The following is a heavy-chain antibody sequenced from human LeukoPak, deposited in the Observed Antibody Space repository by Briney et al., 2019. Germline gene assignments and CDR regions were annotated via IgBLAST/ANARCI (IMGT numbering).Heavy chain of an antibody. D-gene: IGHD3-9*01. J-gene: IGHJ4*02. CDR3: ARHVKVRRYFDWVSHYFDH. Sequence: PSETLSLTCAVYGGSFSGYYWSWIRQPPGKGLEWIGEINHSGSTNYNPSLKSRVTISVDTSKNQFSLKLSSVTAADTALYYCARHVKVRRYFDWVSHYFDHWGQGSPVTVSS. V-gene: IGHV4-34*01. CDR1: GGSFSGYY. CDR2: INHSGST.